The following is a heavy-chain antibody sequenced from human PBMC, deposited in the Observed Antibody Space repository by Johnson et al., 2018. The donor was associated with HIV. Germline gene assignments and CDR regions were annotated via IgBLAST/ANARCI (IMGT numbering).Heavy chain of an antibody. D-gene: IGHD1-26*01. CDR2: IATTGDT. V-gene: IGHV3-13*01. J-gene: IGHJ3*02. CDR1: RFTFSSND. Sequence: VQLVESGGGFVQPGGSLRLSCAASRFTFSSNDMHWVRQVTGKRLEWVSGIATTGDTYYLGSVKGRFTISRENANNSLYLQVNSLRAGDTALYYCARGSYDGDAFDIWGQGTMVTVSS. CDR3: ARGSYDGDAFDI.